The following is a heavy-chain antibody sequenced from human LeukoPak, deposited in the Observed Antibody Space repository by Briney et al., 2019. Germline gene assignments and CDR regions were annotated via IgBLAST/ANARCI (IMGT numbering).Heavy chain of an antibody. CDR3: ARPGLYSGYDPFDP. Sequence: PSETLSLTCTVSGGSISSSSYYWGWIRQPPGKGLEWIGSIYYSGSTYYNPSLKSRVTISVDTSKNQFSLKLSSVTAADTAVYYCARPGLYSGYDPFDPWGQGTLVTVSS. J-gene: IGHJ5*02. D-gene: IGHD5-12*01. V-gene: IGHV4-39*07. CDR2: IYYSGST. CDR1: GGSISSSSYY.